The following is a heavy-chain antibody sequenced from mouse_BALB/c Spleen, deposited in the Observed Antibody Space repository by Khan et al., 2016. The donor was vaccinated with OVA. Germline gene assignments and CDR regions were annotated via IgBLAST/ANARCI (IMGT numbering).Heavy chain of an antibody. V-gene: IGHV3-2*02. D-gene: IGHD1-1*01. CDR2: ISYSGFT. J-gene: IGHJ2*01. CDR3: SRNNYYGDYCDY. Sequence: EVQLQESGPGLVKPSQSLSLTCTVTGYSITSGYAWNWIRQFPGNKLEWMGYISYSGFTNYTPSLKSRISITRDTSKNQFFLQLRSVTTEDTATYYCSRNNYYGDYCDYWGQGATLTVSS. CDR1: GYSITSGYA.